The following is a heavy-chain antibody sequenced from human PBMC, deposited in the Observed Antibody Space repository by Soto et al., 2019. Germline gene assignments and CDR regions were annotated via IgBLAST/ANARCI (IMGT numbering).Heavy chain of an antibody. V-gene: IGHV1-69*06. CDR3: ARDWAYDAAAAPGWFDP. J-gene: IGHJ5*02. CDR1: GGTFSSYA. D-gene: IGHD6-13*01. Sequence: QVQLVQSGAEVKKPGSSVKVSCKASGGTFSSYAISWVRQAPGQGLEWMGGIIPISGTANYAQKFQGRVTITADKSTSTSYMERSSLRSEDTAVYYCARDWAYDAAAAPGWFDPCGHGTLVTVSS. CDR2: IIPISGTA.